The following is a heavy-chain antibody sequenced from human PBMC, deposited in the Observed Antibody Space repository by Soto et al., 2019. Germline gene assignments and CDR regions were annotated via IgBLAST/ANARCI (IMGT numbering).Heavy chain of an antibody. CDR2: INPSGGST. D-gene: IGHD3-9*01. CDR3: ARDRAGPRDILTGYYHFDY. J-gene: IGHJ4*02. V-gene: IGHV1-46*03. CDR1: GYTFTSYY. Sequence: QVQLVQSGAEVKKPGASVKVSCKASGYTFTSYYMHWVRQAPGQGLEWMGIINPSGGSTSYAQKFQGRVTMTRDTSTSTVYMELSSLRSEDTAVYYCARDRAGPRDILTGYYHFDYWGQGTLVTVSS.